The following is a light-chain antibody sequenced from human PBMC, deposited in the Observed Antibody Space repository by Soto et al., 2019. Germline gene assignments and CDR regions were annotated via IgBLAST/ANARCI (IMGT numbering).Light chain of an antibody. CDR2: KAS. J-gene: IGKJ1*01. CDR3: QPYHNLWT. Sequence: DIQMTQSPSTLSGSVGDRVTITCRASQTISSWLAWYQQKPGNAPKLLIYKASTLKSGVPSRFSGSGSGTEFTLTISSLQSEDFALYYCQPYHNLWTFGQGTKVDIK. V-gene: IGKV1-5*03. CDR1: QTISSW.